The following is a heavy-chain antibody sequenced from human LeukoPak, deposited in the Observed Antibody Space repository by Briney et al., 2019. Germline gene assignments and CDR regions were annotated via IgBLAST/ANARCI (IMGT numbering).Heavy chain of an antibody. D-gene: IGHD6-19*01. V-gene: IGHV1-69*01. J-gene: IGHJ5*02. CDR2: IIPIFGTA. CDR3: ARTPRGTGQWWFDP. CDR1: GGSLSSYA. Sequence: GASVTVSCKASGGSLSSYAVSWVRQAPGQGLEWMGGIIPIFGTANYAQKFQGRVTITADDSTTTSHMELSGLRSEDTAVYYCARTPRGTGQWWFDPWGQGTQVTVSS.